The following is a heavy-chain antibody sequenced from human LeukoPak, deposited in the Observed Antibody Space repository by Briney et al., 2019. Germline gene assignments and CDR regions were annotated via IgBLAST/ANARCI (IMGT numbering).Heavy chain of an antibody. Sequence: GGSLRLSCAASGFTFSNYWMTWVRQASGKGLEWVANANEDGSQRYYVDSVKGRFTISRDNTKQSPYLQMNSLGAEDTAVYYCVGEDISGATSNYYYYGMDVWGQGTTVTVSS. CDR1: GFTFSNYW. V-gene: IGHV3-7*01. J-gene: IGHJ6*02. CDR2: ANEDGSQR. D-gene: IGHD1-20*01. CDR3: VGEDISGATSNYYYYGMDV.